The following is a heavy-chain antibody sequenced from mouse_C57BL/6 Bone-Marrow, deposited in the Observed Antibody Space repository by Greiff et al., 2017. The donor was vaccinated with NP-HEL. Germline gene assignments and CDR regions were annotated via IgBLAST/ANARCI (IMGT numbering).Heavy chain of an antibody. V-gene: IGHV1-82*01. CDR2: IYPGEGDT. J-gene: IGHJ4*01. D-gene: IGHD1-1*01. CDR3: ARSTTVVPYYAMDY. CDR1: GYAFSSSW. Sequence: QVQLQQSGPELVKPGASVKISCKASGYAFSSSWMNWVKQRPGKGLEWIGRIYPGEGDTNYNGKFKGRATLTADKSSSTAYMQLSSLTSEDSAVYFCARSTTVVPYYAMDYWGQGTSVTVSS.